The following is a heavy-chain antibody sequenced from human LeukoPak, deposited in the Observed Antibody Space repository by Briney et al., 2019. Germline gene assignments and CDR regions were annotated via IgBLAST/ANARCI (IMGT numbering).Heavy chain of an antibody. V-gene: IGHV4-59*01. Sequence: SETLSLTCTVSGGSISSYYWSWIRQPPGKGLEWIGYTFNSGSTHYYNPSLKSRVTISVDTSKNQFSLKLTSVTAADTAVYYCARAGRYCSGGSCQTGAFDIWGQGTMATVSS. CDR3: ARAGRYCSGGSCQTGAFDI. J-gene: IGHJ3*02. D-gene: IGHD2-15*01. CDR2: TFNSGSTH. CDR1: GGSISSYY.